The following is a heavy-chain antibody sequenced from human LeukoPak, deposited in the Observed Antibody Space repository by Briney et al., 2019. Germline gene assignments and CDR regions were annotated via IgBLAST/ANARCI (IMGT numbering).Heavy chain of an antibody. D-gene: IGHD3-10*01. V-gene: IGHV3-30*18. CDR2: ISHDGSHK. J-gene: IGHJ4*02. CDR3: AKGMGSESDF. Sequence: GRSLRLSCAGSGFTFSHYGMHWVRQAQGQGLVWVAVISHDGSHKNYADSVKGRFSISRDNCKDTLYLQLNSRRAEDTAVYYCAKGMGSESDFWGQGTLVTVSS. CDR1: GFTFSHYG.